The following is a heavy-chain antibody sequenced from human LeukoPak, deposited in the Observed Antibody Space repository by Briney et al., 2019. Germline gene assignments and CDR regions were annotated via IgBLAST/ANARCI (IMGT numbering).Heavy chain of an antibody. CDR1: GFTFSDYY. CDR3: ARDGPRLRIALKAFDI. Sequence: PGGSLRLSCAASGFTFSDYYMSWIRQAPGKGLEWVSYISSSSSTIYYADSVKGRFTISRDNAKNSLYLQMDSLRAEDTAVYYCARDGPRLRIALKAFDIWGQGTMVTVSS. V-gene: IGHV3-11*04. J-gene: IGHJ3*02. D-gene: IGHD4-17*01. CDR2: ISSSSSTI.